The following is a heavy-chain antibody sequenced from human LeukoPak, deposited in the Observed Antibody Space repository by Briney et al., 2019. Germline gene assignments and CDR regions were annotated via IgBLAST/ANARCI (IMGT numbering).Heavy chain of an antibody. CDR1: GFTVSSNY. CDR2: IYSGGST. J-gene: IGHJ4*02. CDR3: ARGRPHGNDY. V-gene: IGHV3-53*01. D-gene: IGHD4-23*01. Sequence: GGSLRLSCAASGFTVSSNYMSWVRQAPGKGLEWVSVIYSGGSTYYADSVKGRFSISRDNAKNTLYLQMNSLRVEDTAVYYCARGRPHGNDYWGQGTLVTVSS.